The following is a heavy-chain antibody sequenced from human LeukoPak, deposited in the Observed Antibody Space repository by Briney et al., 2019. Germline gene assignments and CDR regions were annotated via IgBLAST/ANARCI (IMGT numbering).Heavy chain of an antibody. D-gene: IGHD1-26*01. CDR2: IYHRGST. J-gene: IGHJ4*02. CDR1: GYSISSDYY. CDR3: ARQRIVGALFDY. Sequence: SETLSLTCTVSGYSISSDYYWGWIRQPPGKGLEWIGSIYHRGSTYYNPSLKSRVTISVDTSKNQFSLKLSSVTAADTAVYYCARQRIVGALFDYWGQGTLVTVSS. V-gene: IGHV4-38-2*02.